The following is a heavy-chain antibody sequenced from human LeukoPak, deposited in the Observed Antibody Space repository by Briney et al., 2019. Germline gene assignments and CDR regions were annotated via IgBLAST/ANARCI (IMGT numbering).Heavy chain of an antibody. CDR1: GFIFSSCP. Sequence: PGGSLRLSCAASGFIFSSCPMSWVRQAPGKGLEWVSAIGSGGGSTYYTDSVKGRFTISRDNSKNTLYLQMDSLRVEDTAIYYCAKALGFGSSTTHFDYWGQGTLVTVSS. CDR3: AKALGFGSSTTHFDY. D-gene: IGHD2-2*01. V-gene: IGHV3-23*01. J-gene: IGHJ4*02. CDR2: IGSGGGST.